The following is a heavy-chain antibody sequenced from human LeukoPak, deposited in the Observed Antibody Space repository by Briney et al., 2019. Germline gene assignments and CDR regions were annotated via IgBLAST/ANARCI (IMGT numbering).Heavy chain of an antibody. CDR1: GYTFTGYY. J-gene: IGHJ4*02. CDR3: ARVHSGSYYGDY. CDR2: INPNSGDT. D-gene: IGHD1-26*01. Sequence: ASVKVSCKASGYTFTGYYMHWVRQAPGQGLEWMGWINPNSGDTNYAQKLQGRVTMTTDTSTSTAYMELRSLRSDDTAVYYCARVHSGSYYGDYWGQGTLVTVSS. V-gene: IGHV1-2*02.